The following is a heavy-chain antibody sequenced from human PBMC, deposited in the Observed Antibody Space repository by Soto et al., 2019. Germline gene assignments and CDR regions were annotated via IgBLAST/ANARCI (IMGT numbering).Heavy chain of an antibody. D-gene: IGHD2-15*01. V-gene: IGHV1-18*01. Sequence: QVQLVQSGAEVKKPGASVKVSCKTSGYTFTSYGISWVRQAPGQGLEWMGWISAYNGNTNYAQKLQGRVTMTTDTSTSTAYMELRSLRSDDTAVYYCVTSNCSGGSCYSYYFDYWGQGTLVTVSS. CDR3: VTSNCSGGSCYSYYFDY. CDR1: GYTFTSYG. CDR2: ISAYNGNT. J-gene: IGHJ4*02.